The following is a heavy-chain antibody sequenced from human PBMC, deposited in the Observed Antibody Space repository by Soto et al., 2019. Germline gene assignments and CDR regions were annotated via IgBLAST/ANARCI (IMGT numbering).Heavy chain of an antibody. D-gene: IGHD2-2*01. CDR3: AKTSSWSTFDY. CDR2: ITGSGTGT. CDR1: GFTFSSYA. Sequence: EVQLLESGGGLVQPGGSLRLSCATSGFTFSSYAMHWVRQAPEKGLEWVSAITGSGTGTYNADSMKGRFTISRDNSKNTVHLQMNSLRAEDTALYYCAKTSSWSTFDYWGQGTLVTVSS. J-gene: IGHJ4*02. V-gene: IGHV3-23*01.